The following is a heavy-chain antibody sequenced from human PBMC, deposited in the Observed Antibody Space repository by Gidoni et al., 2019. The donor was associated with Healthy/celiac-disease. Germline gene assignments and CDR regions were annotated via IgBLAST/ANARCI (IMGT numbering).Heavy chain of an antibody. Sequence: QVQLQQWGAGLLKPSETLSLTCAVYGGSFSGYYWSWIRQPPGKGMEWIGEINHSGSTNYNPSLKSRVTISVDTSKNQCSLKLSSVTAADTAVYYCARAFRYSYGFFNRAYYFDYWGQGTLVTVSS. CDR1: GGSFSGYY. CDR2: INHSGST. CDR3: ARAFRYSYGFFNRAYYFDY. J-gene: IGHJ4*02. D-gene: IGHD5-18*01. V-gene: IGHV4-34*01.